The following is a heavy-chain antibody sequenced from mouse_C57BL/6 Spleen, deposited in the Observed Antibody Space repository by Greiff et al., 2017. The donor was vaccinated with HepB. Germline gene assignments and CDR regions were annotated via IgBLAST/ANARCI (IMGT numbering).Heavy chain of an antibody. CDR3: ASYSSGWPWFAY. J-gene: IGHJ3*01. D-gene: IGHD3-2*02. V-gene: IGHV1-74*01. CDR2: IHPSDSDT. Sequence: QVQLKQPGAELVKPGASVKVSCKASGYTFTSYWMHWVKQRPGQGLEWIGRIHPSDSDTNYNQKFKGKATLTVDKSSSTAYMQLSSLTSEDSAVYYCASYSSGWPWFAYWGQGTLVTVSA. CDR1: GYTFTSYW.